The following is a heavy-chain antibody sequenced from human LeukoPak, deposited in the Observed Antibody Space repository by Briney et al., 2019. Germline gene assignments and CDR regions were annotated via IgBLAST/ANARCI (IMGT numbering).Heavy chain of an antibody. CDR3: ARAMDV. Sequence: GGSLRLSCVASGFTFSNYWMHWVRQAPGKGLEWVANIKQDGSEKFYVASVKGRFTISRDNAKNSLYLQMNSLRVEDSAVYYCARAMDVWGQGTTVTVSS. CDR1: GFTFSNYW. CDR2: IKQDGSEK. V-gene: IGHV3-7*04. J-gene: IGHJ6*02.